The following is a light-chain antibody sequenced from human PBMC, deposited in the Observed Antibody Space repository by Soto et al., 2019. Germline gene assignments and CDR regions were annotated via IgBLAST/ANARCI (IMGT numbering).Light chain of an antibody. Sequence: QSALTQPASVSASPGQSITISCTGPSGDVLNYDCVSWYQHHPGNAPKLIIYEGNKRPSGVSHRFSGSKSGHMASLTISGLQDDDAADYYCCSYAYTSCLVFGSGTKLTVL. CDR1: SGDVLNYDC. CDR2: EGN. J-gene: IGLJ2*01. CDR3: CSYAYTSCLV. V-gene: IGLV2-23*01.